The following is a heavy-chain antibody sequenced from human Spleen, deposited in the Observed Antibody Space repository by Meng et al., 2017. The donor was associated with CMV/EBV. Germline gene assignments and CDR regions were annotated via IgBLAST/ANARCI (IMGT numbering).Heavy chain of an antibody. CDR1: SSSSGDDY. Sequence: SSSSGDDYWSWIRQPPGKGLEWIGYIYYSGSTYYNPSLKSRVTISVDTSKNQFSLKLSSVTAADTAVYYCARVGSGYDFWTMGQFDPWGQGTLVTVSS. V-gene: IGHV4-30-4*08. J-gene: IGHJ5*02. D-gene: IGHD3-3*01. CDR2: IYYSGST. CDR3: ARVGSGYDFWTMGQFDP.